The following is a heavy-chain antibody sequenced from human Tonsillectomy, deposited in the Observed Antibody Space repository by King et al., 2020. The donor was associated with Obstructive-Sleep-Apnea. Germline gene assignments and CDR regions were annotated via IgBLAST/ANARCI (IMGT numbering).Heavy chain of an antibody. D-gene: IGHD5-24*01. J-gene: IGHJ3*02. CDR1: GGSISSGDYY. V-gene: IGHV4-30-4*01. CDR2: IYYSGST. CDR3: ARDGYNSGAFDI. Sequence: QLQESGPGLVKPSQTLSLTCTVSGGSISSGDYYWSWILQPPGKGLEWIGYIYYSGSTYYNPSLKSRVTISVDTSKNQFSLKLSSGTAADTAVYYCARDGYNSGAFDIWGQGTMVTVSS.